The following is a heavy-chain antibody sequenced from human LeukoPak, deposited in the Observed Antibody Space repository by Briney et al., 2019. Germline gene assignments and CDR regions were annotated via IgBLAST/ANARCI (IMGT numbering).Heavy chain of an antibody. D-gene: IGHD3-9*01. Sequence: GGSLRLSCAASGFIFSSYDMYWVRQAPGKGLEWVAVISNDGNNKQYADSVKGRFTISRDNSKNTLYLQMNSLRAEDTAVYYCARVRGMYYDILTGYLVGDAFDIWGQGTMVTVSS. CDR2: ISNDGNNK. J-gene: IGHJ3*02. V-gene: IGHV3-33*05. CDR1: GFIFSSYD. CDR3: ARVRGMYYDILTGYLVGDAFDI.